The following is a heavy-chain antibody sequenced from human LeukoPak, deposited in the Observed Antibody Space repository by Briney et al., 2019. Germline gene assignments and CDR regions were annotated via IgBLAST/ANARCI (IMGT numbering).Heavy chain of an antibody. V-gene: IGHV4-38-2*02. J-gene: IGHJ4*02. CDR2: IYHSGST. D-gene: IGHD2-15*01. Sequence: KTSETLSLTCTVSGYSISSGYYWGWIRQPPGKGLEWIGSIYHSGSTYYNPSLKSRVTISADTSKNQFSLKLTSVTAADTAVYFCARVINCSGGICYRHYFDYWGQGTLVTVSS. CDR1: GYSISSGYY. CDR3: ARVINCSGGICYRHYFDY.